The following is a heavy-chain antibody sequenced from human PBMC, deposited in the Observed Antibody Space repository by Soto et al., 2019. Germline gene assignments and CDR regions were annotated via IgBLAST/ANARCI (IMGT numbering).Heavy chain of an antibody. V-gene: IGHV3-23*01. J-gene: IGHJ4*02. CDR1: GFTFSIYS. D-gene: IGHD3-22*01. CDR2: VSSNGRNT. Sequence: LRLSCTASGFTFSIYSMNWVRQAPGKGLEWVSSVSSNGRNTYYADSAKGRFTVSRDKSKNALFLQLDSLRVEDTAIYYCAKDLSSLGWLALGAPFDSWGPGTLVTVSS. CDR3: AKDLSSLGWLALGAPFDS.